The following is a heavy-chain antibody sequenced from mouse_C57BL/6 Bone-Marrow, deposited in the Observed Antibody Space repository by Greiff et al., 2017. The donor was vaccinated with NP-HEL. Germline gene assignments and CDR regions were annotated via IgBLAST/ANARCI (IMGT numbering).Heavy chain of an antibody. D-gene: IGHD1-1*01. Sequence: VQLQQSGAELVRPGASVKLSCTASGFNIKDDYMHWVKQRPEQGLEWIGWIDPENGDTEYASKFQGKATITADTSSNTAYLQLSSLPSEDTALSSYTTDYYGWYFDFCRTGTTVTVSS. CDR1: GFNIKDDY. J-gene: IGHJ1*03. V-gene: IGHV14-4*01. CDR3: TTDYYGWYFDF. CDR2: IDPENGDT.